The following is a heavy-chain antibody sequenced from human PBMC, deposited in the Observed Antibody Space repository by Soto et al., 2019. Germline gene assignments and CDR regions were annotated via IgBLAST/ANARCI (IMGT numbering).Heavy chain of an antibody. CDR2: IYYTGRT. CDR1: GGSISSGGYY. Sequence: QVQLQESGPGLVKPSQTLSLTCTVSGGSISSGGYYWSWIRQHPGKGLEWIGYIYYTGRTYYNPSLNSRVTISVDTSKNQFSLHLSSVTAADSAVYYCERESRDFYYYYLDVWGKGTTVTVSS. V-gene: IGHV4-31*03. J-gene: IGHJ6*03. CDR3: ERESRDFYYYYLDV.